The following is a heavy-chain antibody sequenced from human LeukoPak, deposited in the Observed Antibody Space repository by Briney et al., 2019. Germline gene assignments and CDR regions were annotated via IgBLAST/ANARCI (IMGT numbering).Heavy chain of an antibody. CDR3: ARQGTYGPLDL. CDR2: IYSSGST. D-gene: IGHD3-10*01. CDR1: GGSISSSSYY. Sequence: SETLSLTCTVSGGSISSSSYYWGWIRQPPGKGLEWIGYIYSSGSTNYNPSLKSRVTMSVDTSKNQFSLKVSSVTAADTAVYYCARQGTYGPLDLWGQGTLVTVSS. V-gene: IGHV4-61*05. J-gene: IGHJ5*02.